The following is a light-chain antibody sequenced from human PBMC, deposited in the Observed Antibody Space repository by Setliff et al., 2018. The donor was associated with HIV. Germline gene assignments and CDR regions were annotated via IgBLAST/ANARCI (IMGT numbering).Light chain of an antibody. CDR3: NSYTTDSTRV. CDR2: RVN. J-gene: IGLJ1*01. V-gene: IGLV2-14*01. Sequence: QSALAQPRSVSGSPGQSVTFSCTGSSSDVGAYNYVSWYQHHPGKAPKLIISRVNNRPSGISHRFSGSKSGNTASLTISGLQAEDEADYYCNSYTTDSTRVFGTGTKVTVL. CDR1: SSDVGAYNY.